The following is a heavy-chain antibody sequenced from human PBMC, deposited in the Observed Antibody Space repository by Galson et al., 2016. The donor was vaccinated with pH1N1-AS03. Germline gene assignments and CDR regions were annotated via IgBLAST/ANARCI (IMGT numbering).Heavy chain of an antibody. J-gene: IGHJ3*02. D-gene: IGHD2-21*02. CDR3: ARLCGGDCPHPHDAFDI. CDR1: GFTFSRGW. Sequence: SLRLSCAASGFTFSRGWMSWVRQAPGTGLEWVAHINQDESEKYYVDSVKGRFTISRDNAENSLYLQMNTLRAEETAIYHCARLCGGDCPHPHDAFDIWGQGTMVTVSS. CDR2: INQDESEK. V-gene: IGHV3-7*03.